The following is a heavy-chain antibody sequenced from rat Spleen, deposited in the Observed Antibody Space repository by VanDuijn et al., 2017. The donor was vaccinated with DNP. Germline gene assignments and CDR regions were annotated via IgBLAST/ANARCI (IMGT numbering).Heavy chain of an antibody. D-gene: IGHD4-4*01. Sequence: EVQLVESGGGLVQPGRSLKLSCAASGFTFSDYYMAWVRQAPTKGLEWVATITTSGGNTYYRDSVKGRFTISRDNAKSTLYLQMGSLRSEDTATYYCATPLGVSPYWYFDFWGPGTMVTVSS. CDR1: GFTFSDYY. J-gene: IGHJ1*01. V-gene: IGHV5-25*01. CDR2: ITTSGGNT. CDR3: ATPLGVSPYWYFDF.